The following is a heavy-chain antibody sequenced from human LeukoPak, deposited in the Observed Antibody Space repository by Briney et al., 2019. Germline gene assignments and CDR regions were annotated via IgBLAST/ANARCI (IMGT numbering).Heavy chain of an antibody. CDR3: ARDSSATVTTRRYYYYMDV. D-gene: IGHD4-17*01. V-gene: IGHV1-2*02. CDR2: INPNSGGT. J-gene: IGHJ6*03. CDR1: GYTFTGYY. Sequence: GASVKVSCKASGYTFTGYYMHWVRQAPGQGLEWMGWINPNSGGTNYAQKFQGRVTMTRDTSISTAYMELSRLRSDDTAVYYCARDSSATVTTRRYYYYMDVWGKGTTVTVS.